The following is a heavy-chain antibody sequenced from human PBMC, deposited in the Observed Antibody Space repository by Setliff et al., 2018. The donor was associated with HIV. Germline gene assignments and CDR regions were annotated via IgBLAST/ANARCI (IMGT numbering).Heavy chain of an antibody. CDR2: FDPEDGET. CDR1: GYTLTDSS. D-gene: IGHD1-20*01. Sequence: GASVKVSCKVSGYTLTDSSIHWVRQAPGKGLEWMGGFDPEDGETIYAEKYQGRVTMTEDTSTGTAYMDLSSLTSEDTAMYYCATFYKISGLTSFDHWGQGTLVTVSS. V-gene: IGHV1-24*01. CDR3: ATFYKISGLTSFDH. J-gene: IGHJ4*02.